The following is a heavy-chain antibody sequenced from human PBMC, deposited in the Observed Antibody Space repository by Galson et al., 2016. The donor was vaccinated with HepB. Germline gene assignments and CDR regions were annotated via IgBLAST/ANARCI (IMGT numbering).Heavy chain of an antibody. CDR2: TYPGDSDT. CDR1: GYSFIYYW. V-gene: IGHV5-51*01. CDR3: ARRQNDALDI. J-gene: IGHJ3*02. Sequence: QSGAEVKKPGESLKISCKTSGYSFIYYWIGWVRQMPGKGLEWMGVTYPGDSDTSYSPSFQGQVTISADKSISTAYLQWSSLRASDTAMYYCARRQNDALDIWGQGAMVTVSS.